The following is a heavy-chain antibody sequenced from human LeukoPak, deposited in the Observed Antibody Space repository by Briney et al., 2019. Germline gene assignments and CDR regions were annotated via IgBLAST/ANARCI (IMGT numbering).Heavy chain of an antibody. CDR2: IYYSGST. J-gene: IGHJ4*02. Sequence: SETLSLTCTVSGGSISSSSYYWGWIRQPPGKGLEWIGSIYYSGSTYYNPSLKSRVTISVDTSKNQFSLKLSSVTAADTAVYYCARERFYSSGYYYFDYWGQGTLVTVSS. CDR3: ARERFYSSGYYYFDY. CDR1: GGSISSSSYY. V-gene: IGHV4-39*07. D-gene: IGHD3-22*01.